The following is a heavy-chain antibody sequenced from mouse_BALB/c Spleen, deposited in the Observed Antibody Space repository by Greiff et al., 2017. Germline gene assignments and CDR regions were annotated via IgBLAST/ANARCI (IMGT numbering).Heavy chain of an antibody. CDR1: GYTFTSYW. J-gene: IGHJ1*01. Sequence: VKLMESGAELAKPGASVKMSCKASGYTFTSYWMHWVKQRPGQGLEWIGYINPSTGYTEYNQKFKDKATLTADKSSSTAYMQLSSLTSEDSAVYYCARSRYDYEDWYFDVWGAGTTVTVSS. CDR3: ARSRYDYEDWYFDV. CDR2: INPSTGYT. D-gene: IGHD2-4*01. V-gene: IGHV1-7*01.